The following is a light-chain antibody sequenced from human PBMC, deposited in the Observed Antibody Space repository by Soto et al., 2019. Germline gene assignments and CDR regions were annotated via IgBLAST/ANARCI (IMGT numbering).Light chain of an antibody. J-gene: IGKJ3*01. V-gene: IGKV1-39*01. CDR2: AAS. Sequence: DIQMTQSPSSLSASVGDRVTITCRASQSISSYLNWYQQKPGKAPKLLIYAASSLQSGVPSRFSGSGSGTDFTLTTSRLQPEDFANYYCQQSYSTPGFTFGPGTKVDIK. CDR3: QQSYSTPGFT. CDR1: QSISSY.